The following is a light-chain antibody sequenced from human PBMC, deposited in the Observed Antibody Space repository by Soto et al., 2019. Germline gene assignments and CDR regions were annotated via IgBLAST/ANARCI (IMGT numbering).Light chain of an antibody. V-gene: IGKV1-5*01. Sequence: DIQMTQSPSTLSASVGYRVTITCRPIQNISSWLAWSQQKPGKGPKLLIYDTSSLESGVPSRFRGRGYGPEFKVTIRSLQPDDFASYYCPQYISYPWTVGQGTKV. CDR3: PQYISYPWT. J-gene: IGKJ1*01. CDR1: QNISSW. CDR2: DTS.